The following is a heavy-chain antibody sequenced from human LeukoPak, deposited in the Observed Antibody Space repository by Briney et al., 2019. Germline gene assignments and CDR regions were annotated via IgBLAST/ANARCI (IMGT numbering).Heavy chain of an antibody. CDR2: INHSGST. Sequence: PSETLSLTCAVYGGSFSGYYWSWIRQPPGKGLEWIGEINHSGSTNYNPSLKSRVTISVDTSKNQFSLKLSSVTAADTAVYYCVVSGATGDAFDIWGQGTMVTVSS. J-gene: IGHJ3*02. V-gene: IGHV4-34*01. D-gene: IGHD1-14*01. CDR3: VVSGATGDAFDI. CDR1: GGSFSGYY.